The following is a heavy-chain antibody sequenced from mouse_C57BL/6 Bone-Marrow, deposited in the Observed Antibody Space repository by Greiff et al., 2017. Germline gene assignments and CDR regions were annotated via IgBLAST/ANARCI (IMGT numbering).Heavy chain of an antibody. CDR3: ASAYYSNYWYFDF. V-gene: IGHV1-55*01. J-gene: IGHJ1*03. CDR2: IYPGSGST. D-gene: IGHD2-5*01. Sequence: QVQLQQPGAELVKPGASVKMSCKASGYTFTSYWITWVKQRPGQGLEWIGDIYPGSGSTNYNEKFKSKATLTVDPSSSTAYMQLSSLTSEYSAVYYCASAYYSNYWYFDFWGTGTTVTVSS. CDR1: GYTFTSYW.